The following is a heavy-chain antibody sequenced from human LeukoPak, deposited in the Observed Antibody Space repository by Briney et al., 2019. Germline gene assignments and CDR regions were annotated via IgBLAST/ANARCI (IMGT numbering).Heavy chain of an antibody. Sequence: PRASVKVSCKASGYTFTGYYTHWVRQAPGQGLEWMGWINPNSGGTNYAQKFQGRVTMTRDTSISTAYMELSRLRSDDTAVYYCARVLRFLEWFGADHYYYMDVWGKGTTVTVSS. J-gene: IGHJ6*03. CDR1: GYTFTGYY. V-gene: IGHV1-2*02. D-gene: IGHD3-3*01. CDR3: ARVLRFLEWFGADHYYYMDV. CDR2: INPNSGGT.